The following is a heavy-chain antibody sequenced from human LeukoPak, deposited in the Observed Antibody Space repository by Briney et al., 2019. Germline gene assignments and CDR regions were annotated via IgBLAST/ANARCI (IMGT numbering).Heavy chain of an antibody. Sequence: PSETLSLTCTVSGGSISGYYWSWIRQPPGQGLEWVAYIYSGGSTNYSPSLKSRVTISVDLSKNQFSLKLSSVTAADTAVYYCARRIGSKDYFDFWGQGALVTVSS. CDR2: IYSGGST. CDR3: ARRIGSKDYFDF. V-gene: IGHV4-59*01. J-gene: IGHJ4*02. CDR1: GGSISGYY. D-gene: IGHD3-10*01.